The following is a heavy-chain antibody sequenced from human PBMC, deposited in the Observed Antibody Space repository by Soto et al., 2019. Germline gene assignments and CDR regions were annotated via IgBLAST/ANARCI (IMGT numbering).Heavy chain of an antibody. J-gene: IGHJ4*02. CDR2: INPSGGST. CDR3: ARESLGGTIFGVVNYFDY. D-gene: IGHD3-3*01. Sequence: ASVKVSCKASGYTFTSYYMHWVRQAPGQGLEWMGIINPSGGSTYYNPSLRSRVTISVDTSKNQFSLKLSSVTAADTAVYYCARESLGGTIFGVVNYFDYWGQGTLVTVSS. CDR1: GYTFTSYY. V-gene: IGHV1-46*01.